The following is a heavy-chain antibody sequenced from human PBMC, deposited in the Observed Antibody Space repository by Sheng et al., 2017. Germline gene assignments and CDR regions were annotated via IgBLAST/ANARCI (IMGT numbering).Heavy chain of an antibody. Sequence: QVQLVESGGGVVQPGRSLRLSCAASGFTFSSYGMHWVRQAPGKGLEWVAVIWYDGSNKYYADSVKGRFTISRDNSKNTLYLQMNSLRAEDTAVYYCARDLTGTVGAPWGQGTLVTVSS. CDR2: IWYDGSNK. CDR3: ARDLTGTVGAP. J-gene: IGHJ5*02. D-gene: IGHD3-9*01. V-gene: IGHV3-33*01. CDR1: GFTFSSYG.